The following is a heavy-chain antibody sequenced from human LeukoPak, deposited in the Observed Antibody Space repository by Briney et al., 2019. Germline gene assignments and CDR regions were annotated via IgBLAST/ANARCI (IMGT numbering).Heavy chain of an antibody. CDR2: ISYDGSNK. CDR3: ARGLDGYKFDGMDV. J-gene: IGHJ6*02. D-gene: IGHD5-24*01. Sequence: GGSLRLSCAASGFTFSSYAMHWVRQAPGKGLEWVAVISYDGSNKYYADSVKGRFTISRDNSKNTLYLQMNSLRSEDTAVYYCARGLDGYKFDGMDVWGQGTTVTVSS. CDR1: GFTFSSYA. V-gene: IGHV3-30*04.